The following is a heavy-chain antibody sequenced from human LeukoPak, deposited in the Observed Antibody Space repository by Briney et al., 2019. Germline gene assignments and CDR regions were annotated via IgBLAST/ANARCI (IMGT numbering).Heavy chain of an antibody. J-gene: IGHJ5*02. V-gene: IGHV4-39*01. CDR3: ARYSSSEGWFDP. D-gene: IGHD6-13*01. Sequence: PSDTLSLTCAVSSGSISSTSYYWGWLRRPPGKGLEWMGIMHYSGSSSYNSSLQSRVTISVDTSKNQFSLRLSSVTAADTAMYYCARYSSSEGWFDPWGQGTLVTVSS. CDR1: SGSISSTSYY. CDR2: MHYSGSS.